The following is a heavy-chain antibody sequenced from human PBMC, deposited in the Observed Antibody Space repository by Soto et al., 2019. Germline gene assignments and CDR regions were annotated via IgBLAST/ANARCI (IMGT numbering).Heavy chain of an antibody. D-gene: IGHD3-22*01. CDR3: AGTSCNYYDSIGYHLDY. CDR1: GGSISSGDYY. V-gene: IGHV4-30-4*01. J-gene: IGHJ4*02. Sequence: SETLSLTCTVSGGSISSGDYYWSWIRQPPGKGLEWLGYIYYNGSTYYNPSLKSRVTISVDTPENQLSLRLSWVSAAATDVYSCAGTSCNYYDSIGYHLDYWGQGALVTVSS. CDR2: IYYNGST.